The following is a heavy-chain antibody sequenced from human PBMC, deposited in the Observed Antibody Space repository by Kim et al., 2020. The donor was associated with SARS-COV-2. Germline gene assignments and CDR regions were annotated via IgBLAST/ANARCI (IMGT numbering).Heavy chain of an antibody. Sequence: SETLSLTCAVYGGSFSGYYWSWIRQPPGKGLEWIGEINHSGSTNYNPSLKSRVTISVDTSKNQFSLKLSSVTAADTAVYYCARRGLVRGVVDYWGQGTLVTVSS. D-gene: IGHD3-10*01. V-gene: IGHV4-34*01. CDR1: GGSFSGYY. CDR2: INHSGST. CDR3: ARRGLVRGVVDY. J-gene: IGHJ4*02.